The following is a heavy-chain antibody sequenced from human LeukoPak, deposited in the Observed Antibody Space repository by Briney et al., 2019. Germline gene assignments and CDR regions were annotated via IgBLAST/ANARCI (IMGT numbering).Heavy chain of an antibody. D-gene: IGHD3-22*01. V-gene: IGHV3-9*01. CDR2: ISWNSGSI. CDR3: AKGPYDSSGYDAFDI. CDR1: GFTFDDYA. Sequence: PGGSLRLSCAASGFTFDDYAMHWVRQAPGKGLEWVSGISWNSGSIGYADSVKGRFTISRDNAKNSLYLQMNSLRTEDTALYYCAKGPYDSSGYDAFDIWGQGTMVTVSS. J-gene: IGHJ3*02.